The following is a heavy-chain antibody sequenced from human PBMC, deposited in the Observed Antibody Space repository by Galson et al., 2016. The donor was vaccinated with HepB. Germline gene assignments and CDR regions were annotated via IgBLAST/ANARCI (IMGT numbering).Heavy chain of an antibody. V-gene: IGHV1-2*04. J-gene: IGHJ4*02. D-gene: IGHD6-19*01. CDR3: ARDSTSGWDY. CDR1: GYTFTGYY. CDR2: INPISGAT. Sequence: SVKVSCKASGYTFTGYYMHWVRQAPGQGLEWMGWINPISGATNYAQKFQGWVTMTRDTSISSAYMELSRLKSDDTAVYYCARDSTSGWDYWGQGTLVTVSS.